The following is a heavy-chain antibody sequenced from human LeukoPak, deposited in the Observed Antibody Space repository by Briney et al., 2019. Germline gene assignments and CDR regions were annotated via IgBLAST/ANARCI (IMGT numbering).Heavy chain of an antibody. J-gene: IGHJ4*02. CDR2: ISYDGSNK. CDR1: GFTFSYYA. Sequence: PGRSLRLSCAASGFTFSYYALHWVRQAPGKGLEWVAVISYDGSNKYYADSVKGRFTISRDNSKNTLYLQMNSLRGEDTAVYYCARDRKGGSGWTLIDYWGQGTLVTVSS. D-gene: IGHD6-19*01. V-gene: IGHV3-30-3*01. CDR3: ARDRKGGSGWTLIDY.